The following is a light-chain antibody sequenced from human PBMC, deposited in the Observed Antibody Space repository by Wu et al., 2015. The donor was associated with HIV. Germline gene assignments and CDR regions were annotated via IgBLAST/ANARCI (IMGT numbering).Light chain of an antibody. CDR1: QSISSRH. CDR2: GAS. V-gene: IGKV3-20*01. CDR3: QQYVTSPPMYT. J-gene: IGKJ2*01. Sequence: EIVLTQSPGTLSLSPGERATLSCRASQSISSRHLAWYQQKPGQAPRLLIYGASSRATSIPDRFSGSGSGTDFTLTISRLEPEDFAMYYCQQYVTSPPMYTFGQGTKLEIK.